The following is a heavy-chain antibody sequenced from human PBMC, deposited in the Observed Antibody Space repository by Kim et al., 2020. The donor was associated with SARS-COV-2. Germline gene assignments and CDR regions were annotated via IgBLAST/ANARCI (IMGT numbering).Heavy chain of an antibody. V-gene: IGHV3-23*01. Sequence: AGPVKGRFIISRNNSKNTLYLQMNSLRAEDTAVYYCAKDRYDSGRYSFDNWGQGTLVTVSS. J-gene: IGHJ4*02. CDR3: AKDRYDSGRYSFDN. D-gene: IGHD3-10*01.